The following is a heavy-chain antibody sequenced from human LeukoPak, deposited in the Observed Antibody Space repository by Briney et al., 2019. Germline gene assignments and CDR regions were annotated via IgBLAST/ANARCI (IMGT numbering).Heavy chain of an antibody. J-gene: IGHJ4*02. D-gene: IGHD6-19*01. CDR1: GFTFSSYW. Sequence: GGSLRLSCVASGFTFSSYWMSWVRQAPGKGLEWVANVNQDGSEKYDVDSAKGRFTISRDNAKNSLYLQMNSLGVEDTAMYYCTRVGGGDGSGWSTTDYWGQGTLVTISS. CDR2: VNQDGSEK. CDR3: TRVGGGDGSGWSTTDY. V-gene: IGHV3-7*01.